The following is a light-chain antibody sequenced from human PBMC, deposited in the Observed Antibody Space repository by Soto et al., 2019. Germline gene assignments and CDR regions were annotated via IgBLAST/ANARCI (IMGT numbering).Light chain of an antibody. Sequence: QSALTQPPSASGSPGQSVTISCTGTSSDVGSYRFVSWYQQHPGKAHKLLIYDVSKRPSGVPDRFSASTSGNTASLTVSGLQADDEADYYCSSYAGNNNVIFGGGTKVTVL. V-gene: IGLV2-8*01. CDR2: DVS. CDR3: SSYAGNNNVI. CDR1: SSDVGSYRF. J-gene: IGLJ2*01.